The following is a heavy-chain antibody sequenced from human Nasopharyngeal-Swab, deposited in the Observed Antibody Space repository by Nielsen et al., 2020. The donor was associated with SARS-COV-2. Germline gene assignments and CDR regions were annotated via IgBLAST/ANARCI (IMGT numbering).Heavy chain of an antibody. CDR1: GFTFSSYG. CDR3: ARDMVLLPYSGSYPDAFDI. V-gene: IGHV3-33*01. D-gene: IGHD1-26*01. Sequence: GESLKLSCAASGFTFSSYGMHWVRQAPGKGLAWVAVIWYDGSNKYYADSVKGRFTISRDNSKNTLYLQMNSLRAEDTAVYYCARDMVLLPYSGSYPDAFDIWGQGTMVTVSS. J-gene: IGHJ3*02. CDR2: IWYDGSNK.